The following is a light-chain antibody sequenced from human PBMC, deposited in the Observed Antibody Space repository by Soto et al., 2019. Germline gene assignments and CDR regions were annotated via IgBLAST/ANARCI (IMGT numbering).Light chain of an antibody. CDR1: QSVSSY. Sequence: EIGLTQSPSTLSLSPGERATLSCRASQSVSSYLAWYQQKPGQAPRLLIYGASTRATGIPARFSGTGSGTEFTLTITSLQSEDFAVYYCQQYHTSLLTFGGGTKVDIK. V-gene: IGKV3-15*01. CDR2: GAS. CDR3: QQYHTSLLT. J-gene: IGKJ4*01.